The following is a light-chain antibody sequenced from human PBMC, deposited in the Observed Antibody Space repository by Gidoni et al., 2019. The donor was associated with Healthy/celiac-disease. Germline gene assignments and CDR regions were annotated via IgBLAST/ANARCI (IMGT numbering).Light chain of an antibody. CDR1: QGISND. CDR3: QQYDNLPIT. J-gene: IGKJ5*01. CDR2: DAS. Sequence: DLQVTQSPPSLSASVGDRVTITCQAIQGISNDLSWYQQKPGKAPKLLIYDASSLETGVPSRFSGSGSGTDFTFTISSLQPEDIATYYCQQYDNLPITFGQGTRLEIK. V-gene: IGKV1-33*01.